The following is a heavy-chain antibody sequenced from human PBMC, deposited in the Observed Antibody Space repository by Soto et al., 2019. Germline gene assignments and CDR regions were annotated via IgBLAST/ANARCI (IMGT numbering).Heavy chain of an antibody. CDR2: ISGSGGST. CDR3: AGIHYYGSGSPPVDY. V-gene: IGHV3-23*01. D-gene: IGHD3-10*01. J-gene: IGHJ4*02. CDR1: GFTFSSYA. Sequence: EVQLLESGGGLVQPGGSLRLSCAASGFTFSSYAMSWVRQAPGKGLEWVSAISGSGGSTYYADSVKGRFTISRDNAKNKLYLQMNSLRAEDTAVYYCAGIHYYGSGSPPVDYWGQGTLVTVSS.